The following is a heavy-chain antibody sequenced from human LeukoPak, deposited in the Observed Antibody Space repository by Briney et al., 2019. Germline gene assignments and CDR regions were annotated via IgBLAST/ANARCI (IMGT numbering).Heavy chain of an antibody. V-gene: IGHV3-23*01. J-gene: IGHJ5*02. CDR2: LSGSGGST. Sequence: AGGSLRLSCAASGFTFSNYAMSWVRQAPGKGLEWVSGLSGSGGSTYYPDSVKGRFTISRDNSKNTLYLQMNSLRDEDTAVYYCAKDQGSVPATIGDWFDPWGQGTLVIVSS. CDR1: GFTFSNYA. D-gene: IGHD2-2*02. CDR3: AKDQGSVPATIGDWFDP.